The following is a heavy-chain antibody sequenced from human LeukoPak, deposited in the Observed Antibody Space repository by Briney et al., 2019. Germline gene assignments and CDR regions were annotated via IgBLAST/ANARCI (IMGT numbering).Heavy chain of an antibody. CDR2: ISSSSSYI. CDR1: GFTFSSYS. V-gene: IGHV3-21*01. CDR3: ARDRGRFTRSTRSTLY. D-gene: IGHD3-3*01. J-gene: IGHJ4*02. Sequence: KSGGSLRLSCAASGFTFSSYSMNWVRQAPGKGLEWVSSISSSSSYIYYTDSVKGRFTISRDNAKKSLYLQMNSLRAEDTAVYYCARDRGRFTRSTRSTLYWGQGTLVTVSS.